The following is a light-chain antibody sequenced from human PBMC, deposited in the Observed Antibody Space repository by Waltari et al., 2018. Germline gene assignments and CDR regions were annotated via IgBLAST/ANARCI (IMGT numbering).Light chain of an antibody. CDR2: EVS. Sequence: QSALTQPPSASGSPGQSVTISCTGTSSDVGGYDFVSWYQQHPGKAPNLVSYEVSERPPGGRDRCSGSKSGNTASLTVSGLQAEDEADYYCSSYADNRRVAFGGGTKLTVL. J-gene: IGLJ2*01. CDR1: SSDVGGYDF. CDR3: SSYADNRRVA. V-gene: IGLV2-8*01.